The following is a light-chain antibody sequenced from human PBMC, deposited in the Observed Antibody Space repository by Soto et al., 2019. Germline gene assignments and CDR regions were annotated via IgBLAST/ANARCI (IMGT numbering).Light chain of an antibody. CDR3: QVWNSADDHVL. J-gene: IGLJ2*01. V-gene: IGLV3-21*02. CDR2: DDR. CDR1: NIGSKR. Sequence: SYELTQPPSVSVAPGQTATITCGGNNIGSKRVHWYQQQPGQAPVVVVYDDRGQPSGIPERFSGSNSGHTATLTISRVEAGDEADYYCQVWNSADDHVLFGGGTKLTVL.